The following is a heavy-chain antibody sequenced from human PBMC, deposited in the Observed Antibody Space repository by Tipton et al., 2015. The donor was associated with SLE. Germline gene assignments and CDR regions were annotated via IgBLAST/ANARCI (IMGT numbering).Heavy chain of an antibody. D-gene: IGHD6-19*01. CDR3: AKTIAVAGTGDGDFDI. CDR2: IIPIFGTA. J-gene: IGHJ3*02. V-gene: IGHV1-69*01. Sequence: QSGPEVKKPGSSVKVSCKASGGTFSSYAISWVRQAPGQGLEWMGGIIPIFGTANYAQKFQGRVTITADESTSTAYMELSSLRSEDTAVYYCAKTIAVAGTGDGDFDIWGQGTMVTVSS. CDR1: GGTFSSYA.